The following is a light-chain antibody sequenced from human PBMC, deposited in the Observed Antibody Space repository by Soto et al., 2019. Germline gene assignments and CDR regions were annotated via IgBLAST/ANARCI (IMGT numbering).Light chain of an antibody. CDR1: QSVSSY. CDR2: DAS. J-gene: IGKJ5*01. CDR3: QQRSNWPRT. Sequence: EIVLTQSPATLSLSPGERATLSCRASQSVSSYLAWYQQKPGQAPRLLIHDASNRATGIPARFSGSGSGTDFTLTISSLGPEDFAVYYCQQRSNWPRTFGQGTRLEIK. V-gene: IGKV3-11*01.